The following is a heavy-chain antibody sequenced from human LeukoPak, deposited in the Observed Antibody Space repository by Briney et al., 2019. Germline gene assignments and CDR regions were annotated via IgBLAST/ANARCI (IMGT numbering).Heavy chain of an antibody. J-gene: IGHJ4*02. V-gene: IGHV5-51*01. CDR1: GYSLTSYW. CDR3: ARGSGSYHTAYMN. CDR2: IYPGDSDT. D-gene: IGHD1-26*01. Sequence: HGESLKISCKGSGYSLTSYWIGWVRQMPGKGLEWMGIIYPGDSDTRYSPSFQGQVTISADKSLSTAYLQWSSLKASDTAMYYCARGSGSYHTAYMNWGQGSPVTVSS.